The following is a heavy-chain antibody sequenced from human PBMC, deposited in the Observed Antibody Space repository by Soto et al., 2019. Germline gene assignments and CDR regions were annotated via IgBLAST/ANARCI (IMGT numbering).Heavy chain of an antibody. CDR1: GYSFSFYW. V-gene: IGHV5-51*01. CDR3: ATAYVYNFETSNYYRDAFDI. Sequence: PGESLKISCKASGYSFSFYWIGWVRQMPGKGLEWMAIMYPDDSDIRYSPCFEAHVTISADESTSTAFLQWSSLKASDTAMYFSATAYVYNFETSNYYRDAFDIWGQGAMLTV. J-gene: IGHJ3*02. CDR2: MYPDDSDI. D-gene: IGHD3-22*01.